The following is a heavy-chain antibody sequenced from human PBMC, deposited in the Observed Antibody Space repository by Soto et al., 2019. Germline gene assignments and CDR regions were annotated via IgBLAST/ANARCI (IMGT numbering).Heavy chain of an antibody. Sequence: QVQLQESGPGLVKPSGTLSLTCAVSGASISDNWWSWVRQPPGKGLEWIGEIYHSGTTTYNPSLKRRVIISVDKSASQISLTLNSVTAADTAIYYCARHVAVPRTRGFDSWGQGTPVTVSS. CDR2: IYHSGTT. CDR1: GASISDNW. V-gene: IGHV4-4*02. CDR3: ARHVAVPRTRGFDS. J-gene: IGHJ4*02. D-gene: IGHD2-15*01.